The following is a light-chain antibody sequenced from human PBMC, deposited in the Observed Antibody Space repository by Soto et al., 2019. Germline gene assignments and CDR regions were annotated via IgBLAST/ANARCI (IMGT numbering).Light chain of an antibody. CDR1: QSVSSN. CDR3: QQYNNWWT. CDR2: GAS. J-gene: IGKJ1*01. V-gene: IGKV3-15*01. Sequence: EIVMTQSPATLSVSPGERATLSCRASQSVSSNLAWYQQKPGQAPRLLIYGASTRATGIPARFSGGGSGTEFTLTISSLQSEDFAVYYCQQYNNWWTFGQGTKVEIK.